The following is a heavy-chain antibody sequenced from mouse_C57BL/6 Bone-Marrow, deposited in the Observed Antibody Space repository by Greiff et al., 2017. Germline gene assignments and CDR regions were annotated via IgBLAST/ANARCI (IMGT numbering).Heavy chain of an antibody. CDR2: IYPTSGRT. J-gene: IGHJ2*01. CDR1: GYTFTSYW. Sequence: QVQLQQPGAELVKPGASVKMSCKASGYTFTSYWITWVKQRPGQGLEWIGDIYPTSGRTNYNEKFKSKAILTVDTSSNTAYMQLSSLTSEDSAVFYGTRSGPLRRSFDYWGQGTTLTVSS. D-gene: IGHD3-1*01. CDR3: TRSGPLRRSFDY. V-gene: IGHV1-55*01.